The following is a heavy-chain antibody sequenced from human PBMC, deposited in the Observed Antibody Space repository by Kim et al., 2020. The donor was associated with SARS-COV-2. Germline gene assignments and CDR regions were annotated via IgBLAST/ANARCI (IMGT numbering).Heavy chain of an antibody. V-gene: IGHV1-18*01. CDR2: ISAYNGNT. CDR3: ARDDQSYYYGSGTFDY. Sequence: ASVKVSCKASGYTFTSYGISWVRQAPGQGLEWMGWISAYNGNTNYAQKLQGRVTMTTDTSTSTAYMELRSLRSDDTAVYYCARDDQSYYYGSGTFDYWGQGTLVTVS. J-gene: IGHJ4*02. CDR1: GYTFTSYG. D-gene: IGHD3-10*01.